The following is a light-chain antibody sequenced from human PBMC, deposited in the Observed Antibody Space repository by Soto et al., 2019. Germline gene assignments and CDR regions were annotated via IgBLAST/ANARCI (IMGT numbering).Light chain of an antibody. CDR3: SSYTSSSTRV. CDR2: DVS. Sequence: QSALTHPASVSGSPGQSITISCTGTSSDVGGVSWYQQHPGKASKHMIYDVSKRPSGVSNRFSGSKSGNTASLTISGLQAEDEADYYCSSYTSSSTRVFGTGTKLTVL. V-gene: IGLV2-14*01. CDR1: SSDVGG. J-gene: IGLJ1*01.